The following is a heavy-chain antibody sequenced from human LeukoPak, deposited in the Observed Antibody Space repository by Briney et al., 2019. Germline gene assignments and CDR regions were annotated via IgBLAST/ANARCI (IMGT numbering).Heavy chain of an antibody. J-gene: IGHJ2*01. V-gene: IGHV4-34*01. D-gene: IGHD4-23*01. Sequence: SETLSLTCAVYGGSFSGYYWSWIRQPPGKGLEWFGEINHSGSTNNNPSLKSRVTMSIDTSQNQFSLKLTSVTAVDTAVYFCATYGGDSDWYFDLWGRGTLVTVSS. CDR2: INHSGST. CDR3: ATYGGDSDWYFDL. CDR1: GGSFSGYY.